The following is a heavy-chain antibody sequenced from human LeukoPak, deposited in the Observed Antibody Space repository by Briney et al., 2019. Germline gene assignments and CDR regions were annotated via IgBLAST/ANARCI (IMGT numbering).Heavy chain of an antibody. CDR2: IYYSGST. J-gene: IGHJ5*02. V-gene: IGHV4-59*01. CDR3: ARDRPAANWFDP. D-gene: IGHD2-2*01. Sequence: PSETLSLTCTVSGGSISSYYWSWIRQPPGKGLEWIGYIYYSGSTNYNPSLKSRVTISVDTSKNPFSLKLSSVTAADTAVYYCARDRPAANWFDPWGQGTLVTVSS. CDR1: GGSISSYY.